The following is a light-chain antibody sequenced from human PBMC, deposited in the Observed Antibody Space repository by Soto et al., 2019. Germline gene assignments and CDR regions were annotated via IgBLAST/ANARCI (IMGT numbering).Light chain of an antibody. V-gene: IGLV2-8*01. CDR1: SSDVGGYNY. Sequence: LTQPPSASGSPGQSVAISCTGTSSDVGGYNYVSWYQQHPGKAPKLMIYEVNKRPSGVPDRFSGSKSGNTASLTVSGLQAEDEPDYYCSSYAGSSNVFRTGTTVTVL. CDR2: EVN. CDR3: SSYAGSSNV. J-gene: IGLJ1*01.